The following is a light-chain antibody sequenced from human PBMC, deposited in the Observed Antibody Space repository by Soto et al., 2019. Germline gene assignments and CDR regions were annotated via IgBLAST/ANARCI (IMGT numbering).Light chain of an antibody. Sequence: ETVMTQSPATLSVSPGERATLSCRASQSISGNLAWYQQKPGQAPRLLIYGASTRATDIPGRFSGSGSGTVFTLTFSSLQSEDFAVYYCQQYNSWPRTFGQGTKVDIK. CDR1: QSISGN. CDR3: QQYNSWPRT. V-gene: IGKV3-15*01. CDR2: GAS. J-gene: IGKJ1*01.